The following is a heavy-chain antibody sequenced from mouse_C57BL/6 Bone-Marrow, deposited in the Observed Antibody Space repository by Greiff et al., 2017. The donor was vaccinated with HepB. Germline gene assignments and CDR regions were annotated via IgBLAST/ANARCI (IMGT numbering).Heavy chain of an antibody. Sequence: QVQLQQPGAELVRPGSSVKLSCKASGYTFTSYWMHWVKQRPIQGLEWIGNIDPSDSETHYNQKFKDKATLTVDKSSSTAYMQLSSLTSEDSAVYDCARGSITTVFDYWGQGTTLTVSS. CDR1: GYTFTSYW. V-gene: IGHV1-52*01. J-gene: IGHJ2*01. D-gene: IGHD1-1*01. CDR3: ARGSITTVFDY. CDR2: IDPSDSET.